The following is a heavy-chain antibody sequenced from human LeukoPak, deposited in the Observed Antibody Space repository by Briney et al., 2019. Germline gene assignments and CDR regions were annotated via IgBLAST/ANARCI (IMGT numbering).Heavy chain of an antibody. D-gene: IGHD3-10*01. CDR3: ARGGRRDDAFDI. CDR2: IIPIFGTA. J-gene: IGHJ3*02. Sequence: ASVKVSCKASGGTFGSYAISWVRQAPGQGLEWMGGIIPIFGTANYAQKFQGRVTITTDESTSTAYMELSSLRSEDTAVYYCARGGRRDDAFDIWGQGTMVTVSS. CDR1: GGTFGSYA. V-gene: IGHV1-69*05.